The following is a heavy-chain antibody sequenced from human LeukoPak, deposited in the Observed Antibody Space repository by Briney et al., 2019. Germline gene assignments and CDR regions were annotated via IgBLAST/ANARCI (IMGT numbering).Heavy chain of an antibody. CDR2: IHNSGRT. CDR1: GGSVSSYY. Sequence: SETLSLTCSVSGGSVSSYYWSWIRQSPGKGLEWIGYIHNSGRTNYNPSLKSRVTMSLDTSKNQFSLNLSSVTAADTALYYCARAVITFGGAVAKGFDCWGQGTLVTVSS. J-gene: IGHJ4*02. CDR3: ARAVITFGGAVAKGFDC. V-gene: IGHV4-59*02. D-gene: IGHD3-16*01.